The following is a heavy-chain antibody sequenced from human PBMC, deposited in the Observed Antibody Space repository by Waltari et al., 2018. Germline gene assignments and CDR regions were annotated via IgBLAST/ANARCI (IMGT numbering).Heavy chain of an antibody. CDR1: GFTFSRYW. Sequence: EEQLVESGGGLAQPGESLRLSCAASGFTFSRYWMDWVRQAPGKGLVWCSRINSDGSSTTYADSVKCRFTISRDNSKNTLYVQMNRLRAEDTAVYYCARVATKTYSSPVPGRPYYYGMDVWGQGTTVTVSS. CDR2: INSDGSST. J-gene: IGHJ6*02. D-gene: IGHD3-22*01. CDR3: ARVATKTYSSPVPGRPYYYGMDV. V-gene: IGHV3-74*01.